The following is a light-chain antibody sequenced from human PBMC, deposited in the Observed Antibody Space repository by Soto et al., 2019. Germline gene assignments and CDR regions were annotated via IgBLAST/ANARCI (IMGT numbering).Light chain of an antibody. J-gene: IGLJ2*01. CDR3: SSYTSSSTFV. CDR2: EVS. CDR1: TSDVGSYNR. Sequence: QSALTQPPSVSGSPGQSVTISCTGNTSDVGSYNRVSWYQQPPGTAPKLIIFEVSNRPSGVPDRFSGSKSGNTASLTISGLQAEDEADYYCSSYTSSSTFVFGGGTQLTVL. V-gene: IGLV2-18*02.